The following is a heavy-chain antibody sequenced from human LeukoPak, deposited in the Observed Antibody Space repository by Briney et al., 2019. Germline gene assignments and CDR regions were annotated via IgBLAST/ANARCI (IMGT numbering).Heavy chain of an antibody. D-gene: IGHD5-12*01. CDR2: IGTASDT. J-gene: IGHJ6*03. CDR3: ARWPPRRKYYYMDV. Sequence: PGETLRLSCAVSGFTFSSFDMHWVRQPTGQGLEWVSTIGTASDTYYPASVEGRVTLSRDNAQNFLYLQMNTLTAADTAVYYCARWPPRRKYYYMDVWGKGTTVTVSS. V-gene: IGHV3-13*01. CDR1: GFTFSSFD.